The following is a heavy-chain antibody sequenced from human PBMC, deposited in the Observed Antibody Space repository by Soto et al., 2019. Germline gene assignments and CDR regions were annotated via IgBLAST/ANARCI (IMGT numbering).Heavy chain of an antibody. J-gene: IGHJ5*02. V-gene: IGHV4-4*07. CDR3: ARVISPHYDILTGCWFDP. D-gene: IGHD3-9*01. CDR1: GGSISSYY. CDR2: IYTSGST. Sequence: QVQLQESGPGLVKPSETLSLTCTVSGGSISSYYWSWIRQPAGKGLEWIGRIYTSGSTNYNPSLKSRVTMSVDTSKNQFSLKLSSVTAADTAVYYCARVISPHYDILTGCWFDPWGQGTLVTVSS.